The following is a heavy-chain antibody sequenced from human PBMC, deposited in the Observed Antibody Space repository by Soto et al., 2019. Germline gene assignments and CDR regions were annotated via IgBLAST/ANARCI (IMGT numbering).Heavy chain of an antibody. J-gene: IGHJ4*02. V-gene: IGHV3-53*01. D-gene: IGHD2-15*01. CDR1: GFTVSSNY. Sequence: GGSLRLSCAASGFTVSSNYMSWVRQAPGKGLEWVSVIYSGGSTYYADSVKGRFTISRDNSKNTLYLQMNSLRAEDTAVYYCARGSPPPYCSGGSCYPSIFDYWGQGTLVTVSS. CDR3: ARGSPPPYCSGGSCYPSIFDY. CDR2: IYSGGST.